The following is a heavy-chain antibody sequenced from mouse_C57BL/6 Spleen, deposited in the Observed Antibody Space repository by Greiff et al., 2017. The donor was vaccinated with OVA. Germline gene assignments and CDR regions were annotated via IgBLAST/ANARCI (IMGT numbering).Heavy chain of an antibody. CDR3: ASQGSSYEVDY. CDR1: GYTFTSYW. V-gene: IGHV1-69*01. J-gene: IGHJ2*01. CDR2: IDPSDSYT. D-gene: IGHD1-1*01. Sequence: QVQLQQPGAELVMPGASVKLSCKASGYTFTSYWMHWVKQRPGQGLEWIGEIDPSDSYTNYNQKFKGKSTLTVDKSSSTAYMQLSSLTSEDSAVYYCASQGSSYEVDYWGQGTTLTVSS.